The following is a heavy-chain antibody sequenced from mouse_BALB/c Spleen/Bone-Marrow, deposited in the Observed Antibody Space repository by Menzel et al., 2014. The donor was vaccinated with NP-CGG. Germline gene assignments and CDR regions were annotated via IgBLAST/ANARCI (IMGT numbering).Heavy chain of an antibody. J-gene: IGHJ3*01. CDR3: ARAFENRRLTY. D-gene: IGHD2-14*01. Sequence: VQLHQSAPELEKPGASEKISCKAYGYSFTGYNMNWVKHTNGKSLEWIGNIDPYYGGISFNQKFKDKATLTVDKSSSTAYMQLKSLTSEDSAVYYCARAFENRRLTYWGQGTLVTVSA. CDR2: IDPYYGGI. V-gene: IGHV1-39*01. CDR1: GYSFTGYN.